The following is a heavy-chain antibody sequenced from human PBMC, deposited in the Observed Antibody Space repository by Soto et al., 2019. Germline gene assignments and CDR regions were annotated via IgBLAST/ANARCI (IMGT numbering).Heavy chain of an antibody. CDR3: AKERKMGSSGSYGFDY. CDR1: GFTFSSYG. J-gene: IGHJ4*02. V-gene: IGHV3-30*18. D-gene: IGHD3-22*01. Sequence: QVQLVESGGGVVQPGRSLRLSCAASGFTFSSYGMHWVRQAPGKGLGWVAVISYDGSNKYYADSVKGRFTISRDNSKNTLYLQMNSLRAEDTAVYYCAKERKMGSSGSYGFDYWGQGTLVTVSS. CDR2: ISYDGSNK.